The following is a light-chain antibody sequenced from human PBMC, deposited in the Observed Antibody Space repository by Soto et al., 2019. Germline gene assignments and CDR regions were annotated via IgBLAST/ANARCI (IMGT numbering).Light chain of an antibody. V-gene: IGLV1-40*01. Sequence: QSVLTQPPSVSGAPGQRITLACTGSNSNIGAGYDVHWYQHLPGAAPKLLIYGNGSRPSGVPDRFSVSKSGTSASLAITGLRAEDEAAYYCQSYDTSPVFGGGTKVTVL. CDR1: NSNIGAGYD. CDR2: GNG. CDR3: QSYDTSPV. J-gene: IGLJ2*01.